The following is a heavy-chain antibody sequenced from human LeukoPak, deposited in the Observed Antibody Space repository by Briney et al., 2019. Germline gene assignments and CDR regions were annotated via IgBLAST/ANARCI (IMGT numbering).Heavy chain of an antibody. CDR1: GLTFSKSW. CDR2: INNDGSTT. V-gene: IGHV3-74*01. J-gene: IGHJ1*01. Sequence: PGGSLRLSCEASGLTFSKSWMHWVRQAPGKGLVWVSRINNDGSTTSYADPVKGRFTISRDNAKNTLYLQMNSLRAEDTAVYYCARVSGLGTNEYYQCWGQGTLVTVRS. CDR3: ARVSGLGTNEYYQC. D-gene: IGHD3-10*01.